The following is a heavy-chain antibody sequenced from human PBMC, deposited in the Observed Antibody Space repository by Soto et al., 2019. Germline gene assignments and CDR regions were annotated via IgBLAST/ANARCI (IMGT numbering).Heavy chain of an antibody. V-gene: IGHV2-5*02. CDR2: IYWDDDK. D-gene: IGHD6-19*01. CDR3: AHSGPGYSSGWYYFDY. J-gene: IGHJ4*02. Sequence: QITLKESGPTLVKPTQTLTLTCTFSGFSLSTSGVGVGWIRQPPGKALEWLALIYWDDDKRYSPSLKSRLTITKDTSKNQVVLTMTNMDPVDTATYYCAHSGPGYSSGWYYFDYWGQGTLVTVSS. CDR1: GFSLSTSGVG.